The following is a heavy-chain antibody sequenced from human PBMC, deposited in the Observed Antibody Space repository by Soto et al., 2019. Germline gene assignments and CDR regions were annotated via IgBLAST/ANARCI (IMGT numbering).Heavy chain of an antibody. J-gene: IGHJ6*02. D-gene: IGHD1-26*01. CDR2: IIPIFGTA. CDR1: GGTFSSYA. CDR3: ARSLGRVGATAHYYYYGMDV. Sequence: QVQLVQSGAEVKKPGSSVKVSCKASGGTFSSYAISWVRQAPGQGLEWMGGIIPIFGTANYAQKFQGRVTITADESTSTAYMEMSSLRSEDTAVYYCARSLGRVGATAHYYYYGMDVWGQGTTVTVSS. V-gene: IGHV1-69*01.